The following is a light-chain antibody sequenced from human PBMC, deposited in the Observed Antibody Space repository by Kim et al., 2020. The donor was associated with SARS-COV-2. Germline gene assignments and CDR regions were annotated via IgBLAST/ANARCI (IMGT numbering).Light chain of an antibody. Sequence: DIQMTQSPSSLSASVGDRVTVTCRASQSIDNFFNWYQRKPGKAPKLLLYGASSLQSGVPSRFSGSGSGTDFTLTITSLQPEDFATYFCQQGYRTPYTFGHGTKLEI. CDR1: QSIDNF. J-gene: IGKJ2*01. CDR3: QQGYRTPYT. CDR2: GAS. V-gene: IGKV1-39*01.